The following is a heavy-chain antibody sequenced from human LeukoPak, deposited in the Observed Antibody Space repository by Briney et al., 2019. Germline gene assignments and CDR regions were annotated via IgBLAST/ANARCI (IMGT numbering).Heavy chain of an antibody. V-gene: IGHV4-38-2*01. CDR1: GYSISRGYY. D-gene: IGHD2-15*01. Sequence: PSETLSLTCAVSGYSISRGYYWGWIRPPPGKGLEWIGIIYHSGSTYYNPSLKSRVTISVDTPKNQLSLTLSSVTAADTAVYCCARGPVVPLDYWGQGTLVTVPS. CDR3: ARGPVVPLDY. J-gene: IGHJ4*02. CDR2: IYHSGST.